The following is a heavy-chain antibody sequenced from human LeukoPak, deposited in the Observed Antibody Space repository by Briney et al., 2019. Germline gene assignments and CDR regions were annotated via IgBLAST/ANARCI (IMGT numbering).Heavy chain of an antibody. CDR1: GGSISSYY. CDR3: ARVNFYDSSGLNAFDI. Sequence: TPSETLSLTCTVSGGSISSYYWSWIRQPPGKGLEWIGYIYYSGSTNYNPSLKSRVTISVDTSKNQFSLKLSSVTAADTAVYYCARVNFYDSSGLNAFDIWGQGTMVTVSS. D-gene: IGHD3-22*01. J-gene: IGHJ3*02. CDR2: IYYSGST. V-gene: IGHV4-59*01.